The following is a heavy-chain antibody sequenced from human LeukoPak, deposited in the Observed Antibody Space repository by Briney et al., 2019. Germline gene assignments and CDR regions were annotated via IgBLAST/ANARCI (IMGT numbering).Heavy chain of an antibody. Sequence: SETLSLTCTVSGGSISSYYWSWIRQPPGKGLEWIGEINHSGSTNYNPSLKSRVTISVDTSKNQFSLKLSSVTAAGTAVYYCARGVWFGDRGEYYYYGMDVWGQGPTVTVSS. V-gene: IGHV4-34*01. CDR2: INHSGST. D-gene: IGHD3-10*01. J-gene: IGHJ6*02. CDR1: GGSISSYY. CDR3: ARGVWFGDRGEYYYYGMDV.